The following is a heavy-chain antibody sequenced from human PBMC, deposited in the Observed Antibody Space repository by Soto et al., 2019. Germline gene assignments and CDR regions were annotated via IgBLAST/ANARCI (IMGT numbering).Heavy chain of an antibody. Sequence: LSLTCTVSGGSISSYYWSWIRQPAGKGLEWIGRIYTSGSTNYNPSLKSRVTMSVDTSKNQFSLKLSSVTAADTAVYYCARVYSPYDYVWGSYRHPDNWFDPWGQGTLVTVSS. V-gene: IGHV4-4*07. J-gene: IGHJ5*02. D-gene: IGHD3-16*02. CDR3: ARVYSPYDYVWGSYRHPDNWFDP. CDR2: IYTSGST. CDR1: GGSISSYY.